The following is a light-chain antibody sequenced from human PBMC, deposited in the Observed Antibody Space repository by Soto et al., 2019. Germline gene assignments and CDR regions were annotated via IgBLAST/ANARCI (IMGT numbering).Light chain of an antibody. V-gene: IGKV2-30*01. CDR2: RIS. Sequence: DVVMTQSPLSLLVTLGQPASISCRSSQSLVFSDGNTYLSWYQQRPGQSPRRLIYRISNRDSGVPDRFGGSGSGTDFTLEISRVEAEDVGVYFCMQGSHWPRTVGQGTKVDSK. CDR1: QSLVFSDGNTY. J-gene: IGKJ1*01. CDR3: MQGSHWPRT.